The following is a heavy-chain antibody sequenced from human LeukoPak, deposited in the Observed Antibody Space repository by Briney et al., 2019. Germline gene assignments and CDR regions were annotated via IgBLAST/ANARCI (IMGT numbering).Heavy chain of an antibody. V-gene: IGHV3-9*01. CDR2: ISWNSGSI. J-gene: IGHJ4*02. CDR3: AKGVLEMPHAGYLLH. CDR1: GFTFDAYA. Sequence: GGSLRLSCAASGFTFDAYAMHWVRQAPGKGLEWVSGISWNSGSIGYADSVKGRFTISRDNAKNSLYLQMNSLRAEDTALYYCAKGVLEMPHAGYLLHWGQGTLVTVSS. D-gene: IGHD2/OR15-2a*01.